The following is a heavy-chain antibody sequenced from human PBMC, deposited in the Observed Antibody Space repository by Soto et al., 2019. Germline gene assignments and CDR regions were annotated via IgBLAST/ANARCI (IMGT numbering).Heavy chain of an antibody. CDR3: AAVGATQTWDAFDI. CDR2: IVVGSGNT. V-gene: IGHV1-58*01. Sequence: GASVKVSFKASGFTFTSSAVQWVRQARGQRLEWIGWIVVGSGNTNYAQKFQERVTITRDMSTSTAYMELSSLRSEDTAVYYCAAVGATQTWDAFDIWGQGTMVTVSS. J-gene: IGHJ3*02. D-gene: IGHD1-26*01. CDR1: GFTFTSSA.